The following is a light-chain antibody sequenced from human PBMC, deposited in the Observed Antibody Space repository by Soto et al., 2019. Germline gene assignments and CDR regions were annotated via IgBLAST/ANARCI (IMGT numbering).Light chain of an antibody. J-gene: IGLJ2*01. CDR3: QSYDNNVRVV. CDR1: GSNIGTGYD. CDR2: DST. Sequence: QSVLTQPPSVSGAPGQRVTISCTGSGSNIGTGYDVNWYQQLPGTAPKLLIYDSTNRPSGVPDRFSASTSGTSASLAITGLQAEDEADYYCQSYDNNVRVVFGGGTKLTVL. V-gene: IGLV1-40*01.